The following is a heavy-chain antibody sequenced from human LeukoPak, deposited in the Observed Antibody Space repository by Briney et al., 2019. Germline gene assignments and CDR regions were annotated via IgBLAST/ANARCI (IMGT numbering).Heavy chain of an antibody. CDR3: ARQLRRYSGYDSNYYYYMDV. CDR1: GGSISSGSYY. CDR2: IYTSGST. V-gene: IGHV4-61*02. Sequence: SETLSLTCTVSGGSISSGSYYWSWIRQPAGKGLEWIGRIYTSGSTNYNPSLKSRVTISVDTSKNQFSLKLSSVTAADTAVYYCARQLRRYSGYDSNYYYYMDVWGKGTTVTISS. J-gene: IGHJ6*03. D-gene: IGHD5-12*01.